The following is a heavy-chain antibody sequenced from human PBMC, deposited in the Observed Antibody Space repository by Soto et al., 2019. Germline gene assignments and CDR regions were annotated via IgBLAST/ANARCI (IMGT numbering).Heavy chain of an antibody. D-gene: IGHD6-6*01. J-gene: IGHJ5*02. CDR3: ASERRIEAWPNWFDP. Sequence: QVQLQESGPGLVKPSETLSLTCTVSGGSISSYYWSWIRQPAGKGLEGIGRIYTSGSTNYNPSLKIRVTMSEDTSKNQSSLKPSSVTAADTAVYYCASERRIEAWPNWFDPWGQGTLVTVAS. CDR2: IYTSGST. V-gene: IGHV4-4*07. CDR1: GGSISSYY.